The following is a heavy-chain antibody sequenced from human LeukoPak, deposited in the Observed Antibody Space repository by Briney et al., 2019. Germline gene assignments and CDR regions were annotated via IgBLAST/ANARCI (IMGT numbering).Heavy chain of an antibody. D-gene: IGHD6-13*01. CDR1: GITFSSYS. V-gene: IGHV3-48*01. J-gene: IGHJ6*02. CDR3: AKIAAADIYYYYGMDV. CDR2: ISSSSSTI. Sequence: GGSLRLSFAASGITFSSYSMNWVRQAPGKGLEWVSSISSSSSTIYYADSVKGRFTISRDNSKNTLYLQMNSLRPEDTAVYNCAKIAAADIYYYYGMDVWGQGTTVTVSS.